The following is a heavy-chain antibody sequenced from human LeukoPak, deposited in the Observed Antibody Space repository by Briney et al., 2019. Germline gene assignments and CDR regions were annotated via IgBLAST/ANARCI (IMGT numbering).Heavy chain of an antibody. D-gene: IGHD4-23*01. CDR2: INWNGGST. Sequence: GGSLRLSCAASGFTFDDYGMSWVRQAPGKGLEWVSGINWNGGSTGYADSVKGRVTIYRDNAKNSLYLQMNSLRDEDTALYYCARGSVTHDAFDIWGQGTMVTVSS. V-gene: IGHV3-20*04. CDR1: GFTFDDYG. J-gene: IGHJ3*02. CDR3: ARGSVTHDAFDI.